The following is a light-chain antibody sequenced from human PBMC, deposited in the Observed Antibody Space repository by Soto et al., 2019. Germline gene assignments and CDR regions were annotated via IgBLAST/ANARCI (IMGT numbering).Light chain of an antibody. J-gene: IGKJ2*01. Sequence: IQLTQSPSSLSASVGDTVTVTCRASQTINIYLNWYQQKPGKAPELLIYAASSLQSGVPSRFSGGGSRTDFTLTIYSLQPEDWATYDCQQSYRSPYTVGQGTTLEMK. CDR2: AAS. CDR3: QQSYRSPYT. CDR1: QTINIY. V-gene: IGKV1-39*01.